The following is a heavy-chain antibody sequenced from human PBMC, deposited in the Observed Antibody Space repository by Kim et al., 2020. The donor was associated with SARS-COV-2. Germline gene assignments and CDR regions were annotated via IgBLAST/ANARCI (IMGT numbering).Heavy chain of an antibody. CDR2: ISYTGTA. Sequence: SETLSLTCTVSGGSISSTNSWWSWIRQHPGKGLEWIGYISYTGTAYYNTSLKSRPIMSVDTSNNQFSLILNSVTAADTAMYYCAKDHTSGSWYGLDYWGQGILVTVSS. CDR1: GGSISSTNSW. CDR3: AKDHTSGSWYGLDY. D-gene: IGHD6-13*01. V-gene: IGHV4-31*03. J-gene: IGHJ4*02.